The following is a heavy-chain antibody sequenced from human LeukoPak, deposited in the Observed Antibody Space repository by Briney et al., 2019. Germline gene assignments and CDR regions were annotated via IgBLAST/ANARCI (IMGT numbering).Heavy chain of an antibody. CDR3: ARLYSSQVLKYYLDY. CDR2: IYQNGNS. V-gene: IGHV4-39*07. CDR1: GGSISSSSYY. D-gene: IGHD4-11*01. Sequence: PSETLSLTCTVSGGSISSSSYYWGWIRQPPGKGLEWIGSIYQNGNSYYTPSLKGRVTISVDMSENQFSLRLSSVTAADTAVYYCARLYSSQVLKYYLDYWGQGTLVTVSS. J-gene: IGHJ4*02.